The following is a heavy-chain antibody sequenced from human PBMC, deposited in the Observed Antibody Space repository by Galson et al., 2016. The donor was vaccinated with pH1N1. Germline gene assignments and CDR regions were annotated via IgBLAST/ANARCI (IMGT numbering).Heavy chain of an antibody. CDR3: ARQGVYNRCRGDFGAFDI. V-gene: IGHV5-51*01. Sequence: QSGAEVKKPGESLKISCKGSGYRFSNYWIGWVRQMPGKGLECMGLIYPADADTRYSPSIQGKVTLSADKSMTTAYLQWSSLKASDTPMYYVARQGVYNRCRGDFGAFDIWGQGTMVSVSS. J-gene: IGHJ3*02. CDR2: IYPADADT. D-gene: IGHD1-14*01. CDR1: GYRFSNYW.